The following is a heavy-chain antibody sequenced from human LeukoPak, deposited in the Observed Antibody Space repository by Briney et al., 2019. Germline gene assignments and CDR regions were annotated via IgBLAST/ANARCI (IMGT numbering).Heavy chain of an antibody. Sequence: PGGSLRLSCAASGFTSSTYGMHWVRHAPGKGLEGVALISFDGRNKYYADSVKGRFTISRDNSKITLYLQMNSLRTEDTAVYYCAKPLDVTTPMDGFDYWGQGTLVTVSS. J-gene: IGHJ4*02. CDR3: AKPLDVTTPMDGFDY. CDR2: ISFDGRNK. V-gene: IGHV3-30*18. D-gene: IGHD5-18*01. CDR1: GFTSSTYG.